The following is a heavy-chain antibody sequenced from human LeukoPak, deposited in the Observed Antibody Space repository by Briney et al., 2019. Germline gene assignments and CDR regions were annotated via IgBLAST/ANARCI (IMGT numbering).Heavy chain of an antibody. Sequence: ASVKVSCKASGYTFTNYYMHWVRQAPGQGLEWMGWINPLSGDTNYAQKFRGRVTMTSDTSISTAYMDLSGLGSDDTAVYYCARGRTGGYNNGYYFDYWGQGTLVTVSS. J-gene: IGHJ4*02. D-gene: IGHD5-18*01. CDR2: INPLSGDT. V-gene: IGHV1-2*02. CDR1: GYTFTNYY. CDR3: ARGRTGGYNNGYYFDY.